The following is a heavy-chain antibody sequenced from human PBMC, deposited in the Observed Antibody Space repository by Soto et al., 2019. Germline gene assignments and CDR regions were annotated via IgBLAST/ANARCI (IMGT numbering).Heavy chain of an antibody. D-gene: IGHD2-2*01. Sequence: SETLSLTCTVSGGSISSYYWSWIRQPPGKGLEWIGYIYYSGSTNYNPSLRGRLSISIDTAKNQFSLKLSSVTSADTAIYYCARTARVPDFWGPGILVTVSS. V-gene: IGHV4-59*01. CDR3: ARTARVPDF. J-gene: IGHJ4*02. CDR2: IYYSGST. CDR1: GGSISSYY.